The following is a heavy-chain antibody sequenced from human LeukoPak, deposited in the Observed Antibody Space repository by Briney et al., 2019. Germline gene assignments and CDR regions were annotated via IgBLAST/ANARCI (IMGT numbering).Heavy chain of an antibody. D-gene: IGHD1-14*01. V-gene: IGHV4-59*01. CDR2: IYYSGST. CDR1: GGSISSYY. Sequence: SETLSLTCTVSGGSISSYYWSWIRQPPGKGLEWIGYIYYSGSTNYNPSLKSRVTISVDTSKNQFSLKLSSVTAADTAVYYCAIVNRAFVDYWGQGTLVTVSS. J-gene: IGHJ4*02. CDR3: AIVNRAFVDY.